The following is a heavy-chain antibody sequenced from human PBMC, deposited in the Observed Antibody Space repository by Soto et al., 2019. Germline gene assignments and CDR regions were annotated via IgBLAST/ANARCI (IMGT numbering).Heavy chain of an antibody. CDR3: ANGGGTWIQTPLGL. CDR1: GLTLRDYA. CDR2: ISWNSGDI. V-gene: IGHV3-9*01. J-gene: IGHJ4*02. Sequence: SGGSLRLSCAASGLTLRDYAMYWVRQAPGKGLEWVSGISWNSGDIAYADSVKGRFAISRDNAKNSLYLQMNSLRGEDTALYYCANGGGTWIQTPLGLWGQGTLVTVSS. D-gene: IGHD5-18*01.